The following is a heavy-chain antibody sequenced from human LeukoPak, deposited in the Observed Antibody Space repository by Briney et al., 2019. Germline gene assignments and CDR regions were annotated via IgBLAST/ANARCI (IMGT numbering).Heavy chain of an antibody. CDR3: ARREGGNTWFDV. V-gene: IGHV4-59*08. J-gene: IGHJ5*02. CDR2: IPYHGRA. Sequence: SETLSLTCHVSGVSINVFFWDWIRQTPGNGLEWLGDIPYHGRANYNPSLESRLTMSVDASKNQFSLSVQSVTAADTALYYCARREGGNTWFDVWGQGIQVTVSS. CDR1: GVSINVFF.